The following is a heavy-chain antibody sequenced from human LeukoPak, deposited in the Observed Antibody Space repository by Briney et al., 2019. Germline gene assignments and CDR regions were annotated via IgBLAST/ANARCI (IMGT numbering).Heavy chain of an antibody. CDR1: GGSINSDY. J-gene: IGHJ4*02. Sequence: SETLSLTCTVSGGSINSDYWSWVRQPPGKGLEWIGSIYYSGSTYYNPSLKSRVTISVDTSKNQFSLKLSSVTAADTAVYYCARDIRVAAAGTFDYWGQGTLVTVSS. V-gene: IGHV4-39*07. D-gene: IGHD6-13*01. CDR3: ARDIRVAAAGTFDY. CDR2: IYYSGST.